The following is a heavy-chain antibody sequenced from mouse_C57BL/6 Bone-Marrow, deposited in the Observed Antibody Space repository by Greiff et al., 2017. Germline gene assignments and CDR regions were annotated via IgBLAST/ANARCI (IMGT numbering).Heavy chain of an antibody. CDR2: IDPSDSYT. D-gene: IGHD1-1*01. Sequence: VQLQQPGAELVMPGASVKLSCKASGYTFPSYWMHWVKQRPGQGLEWIGEIDPSDSYTNYNQKFKGKSTLTVDKSSSTAYMQLSSLTSEDSAVYYCARGPFYYYGPWFAYWGQGTLVTVSA. J-gene: IGHJ3*01. CDR1: GYTFPSYW. CDR3: ARGPFYYYGPWFAY. V-gene: IGHV1-69*01.